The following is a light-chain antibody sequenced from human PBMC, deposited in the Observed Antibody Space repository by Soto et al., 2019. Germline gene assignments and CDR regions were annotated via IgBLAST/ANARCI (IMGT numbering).Light chain of an antibody. CDR2: GSS. CDR3: QQYGRSPLS. Sequence: EIVLTQSPATLSLSPGERATLSCRASQSVDTSYLAWYQQRHGQAPRLLISGSSTRAAGIPDRFSGSGSGRELTLTITGLEPADFEVYYCQQYGRSPLSFGPGTTVDF. CDR1: QSVDTSY. V-gene: IGKV3-20*01. J-gene: IGKJ3*01.